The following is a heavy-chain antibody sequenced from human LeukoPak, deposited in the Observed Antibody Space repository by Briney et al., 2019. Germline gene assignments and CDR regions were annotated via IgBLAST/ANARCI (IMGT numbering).Heavy chain of an antibody. Sequence: GGSLRLSCAASGFTFSDYYMNWIRQAPGKGLEWVAFIRYDGSNKYYADSVKGRFTISRDNSKNTLYLQMNSLRAEDTAVYYCAKGPLLWFGESPYYMDVWGKGTTVTISS. J-gene: IGHJ6*03. D-gene: IGHD3-10*01. CDR1: GFTFSDYY. CDR2: IRYDGSNK. V-gene: IGHV3-30*02. CDR3: AKGPLLWFGESPYYMDV.